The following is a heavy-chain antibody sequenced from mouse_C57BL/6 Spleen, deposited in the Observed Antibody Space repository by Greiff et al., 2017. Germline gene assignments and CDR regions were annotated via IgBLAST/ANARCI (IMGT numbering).Heavy chain of an antibody. J-gene: IGHJ4*01. CDR3: ARQGPITTVVATLGYYYAMDY. D-gene: IGHD1-1*01. V-gene: IGHV5-12*01. CDR1: GFTFSDYY. CDR2: ISNGGGST. Sequence: EVKLMESGGGLVQPGGSLKLSCAASGFTFSDYYMYWVRQTPEKRLEWVAYISNGGGSTYYPDTVKGRFTISRDNAKNTLYLQMSRQKSEDTAMYYCARQGPITTVVATLGYYYAMDYWGQGTSVTVSS.